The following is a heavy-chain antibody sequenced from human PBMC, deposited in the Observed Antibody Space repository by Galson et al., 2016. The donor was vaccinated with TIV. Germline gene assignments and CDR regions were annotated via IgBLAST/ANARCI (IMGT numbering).Heavy chain of an antibody. J-gene: IGHJ4*02. V-gene: IGHV3-7*01. CDR3: ARAMAAVDSY. CDR1: GFTLTNYW. D-gene: IGHD6-13*01. Sequence: SLRLSCAASGFTLTNYWINWVRQAPGKGLEWVANINQDGIKKYYVDSVKGRFTISRDNAKNSVYLQMNSLRAEDTADYYCARAMAAVDSYWGQGTLVTVSS. CDR2: INQDGIKK.